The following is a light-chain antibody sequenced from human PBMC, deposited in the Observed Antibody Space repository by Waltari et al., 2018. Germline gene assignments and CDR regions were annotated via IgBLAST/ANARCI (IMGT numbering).Light chain of an antibody. V-gene: IGLV3-19*01. Sequence: SSELTQDPAESVALGQTVRITCQGDSLRTYYVSWFHQKPGQAPALVIYGKNNRPSGIPDRFSASSSGSTASLTIIGAQAEDEADYYCHSRDSSGDVLIGGGTKLTVV. CDR2: GKN. J-gene: IGLJ2*01. CDR1: SLRTYY. CDR3: HSRDSSGDVL.